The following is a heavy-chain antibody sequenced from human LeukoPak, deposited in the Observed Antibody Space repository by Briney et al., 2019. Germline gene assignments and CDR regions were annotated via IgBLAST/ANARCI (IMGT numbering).Heavy chain of an antibody. D-gene: IGHD3-3*01. CDR3: ASGYDFWSGYYTHSDYYGMDV. J-gene: IGHJ6*02. CDR1: GFIFSSYA. V-gene: IGHV3-30-3*01. Sequence: GRSLRLSCAASGFIFSSYAMHWVRQAPGKGLEWVAVISYDGSNKYYADSVKGRFTISRDNSKNTLYLQMNSLRAEDTAVYYCASGYDFWSGYYTHSDYYGMDVWGQGTTVTVSS. CDR2: ISYDGSNK.